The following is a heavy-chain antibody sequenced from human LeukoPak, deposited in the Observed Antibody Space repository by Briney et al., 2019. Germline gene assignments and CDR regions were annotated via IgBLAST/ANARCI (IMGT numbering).Heavy chain of an antibody. Sequence: GGSLRLSCGASRFTFSNAWMNWVRQAPGKGLEWVARIKSKVDGETTDYAATVKGRFTISRDDSNNMLYLQMNSLKIEDTAVYYCAIDEPEYAPYDFDYWGQGTLVAVSS. CDR3: AIDEPEYAPYDFDY. V-gene: IGHV3-15*01. CDR1: RFTFSNAW. CDR2: IKSKVDGETT. J-gene: IGHJ4*02. D-gene: IGHD1-14*01.